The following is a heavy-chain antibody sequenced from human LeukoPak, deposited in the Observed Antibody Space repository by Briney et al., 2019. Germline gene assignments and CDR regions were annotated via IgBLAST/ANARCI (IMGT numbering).Heavy chain of an antibody. D-gene: IGHD3-22*01. CDR2: ISYDGSNK. CDR3: AKDHYYDSSGYYYGGMDY. Sequence: PGGSLRLSCAASGFTFSSYGMHWVRQAPGKGLEWVAVISYDGSNKYYADSVKGRSTISRDNSKNTLYLQMNSLRAEDTAVYYCAKDHYYDSSGYYYGGMDYWGQGTLVTVSS. CDR1: GFTFSSYG. V-gene: IGHV3-30*18. J-gene: IGHJ4*02.